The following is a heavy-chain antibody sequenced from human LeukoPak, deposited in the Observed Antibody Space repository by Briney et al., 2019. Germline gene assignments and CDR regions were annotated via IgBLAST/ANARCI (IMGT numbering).Heavy chain of an antibody. Sequence: SETLSLTCAVYGGSFSGYYWSWIRQPPGKGLEWIGEINHSGSTNYNPYLKSRVTISVDTSKNQFSLKLSSVTAADTAVYYCAAGGYSYGDPSFDYWGQGTLVTVSS. CDR2: INHSGST. CDR3: AAGGYSYGDPSFDY. CDR1: GGSFSGYY. J-gene: IGHJ4*02. V-gene: IGHV4-34*01. D-gene: IGHD5-18*01.